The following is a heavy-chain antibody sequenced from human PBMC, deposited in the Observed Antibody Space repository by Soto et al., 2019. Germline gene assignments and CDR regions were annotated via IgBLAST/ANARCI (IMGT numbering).Heavy chain of an antibody. CDR3: AGGGDIVVVVAATCSSGDCYSR. D-gene: IGHD2-15*01. J-gene: IGHJ1*01. V-gene: IGHV4-39*01. CDR1: GGSISSSSYY. CDR2: IYYSGST. Sequence: SETLSLTCTVSGGSISSSSYYWGWIRQPPGKGLEWIGSIYYSGSTYYNPSLKSRVTISVDTSKNQFSLKLSSVTAADTAVYYCAGGGDIVVVVAATCSSGDCYSRWGQGTLVTVSS.